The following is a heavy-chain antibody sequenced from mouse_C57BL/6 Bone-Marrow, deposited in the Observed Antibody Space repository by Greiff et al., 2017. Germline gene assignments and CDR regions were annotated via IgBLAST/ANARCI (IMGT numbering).Heavy chain of an antibody. V-gene: IGHV2-2*01. CDR3: ARKGATPYYYAMDY. J-gene: IGHJ4*01. CDR2: IGSGGST. Sequence: VKLVESGPGLVQPSQSLSITCTVSGFSLTSYGVHWVRQSPGKGLEWLGVIGSGGSTDYNAAFISRLSISKDNSKSQVFFKMNSQQADDTAIYYCARKGATPYYYAMDYWGQGTSVTVSS. D-gene: IGHD6-1*01. CDR1: GFSLTSYG.